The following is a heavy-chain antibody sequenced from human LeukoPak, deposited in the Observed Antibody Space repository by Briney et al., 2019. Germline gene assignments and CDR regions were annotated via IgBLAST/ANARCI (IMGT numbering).Heavy chain of an antibody. Sequence: GGSLRLSCAASGFTFSGYAMQWVRQAPGKGLEWVAVTSYDESNKYYADSVKGRFTISRDNSRNTLYLQMNSLRPEDTAMYYCARSTSEAFDIWGQGTAVTVSP. CDR3: ARSTSEAFDI. V-gene: IGHV3-30*04. J-gene: IGHJ3*02. CDR2: TSYDESNK. CDR1: GFTFSGYA. D-gene: IGHD2-2*01.